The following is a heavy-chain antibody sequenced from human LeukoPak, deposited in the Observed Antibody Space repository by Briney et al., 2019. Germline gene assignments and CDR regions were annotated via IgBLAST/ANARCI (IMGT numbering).Heavy chain of an antibody. J-gene: IGHJ6*03. CDR2: MNPNSGNK. D-gene: IGHD6-19*01. CDR1: GYSFTNFD. CDR3: ARGPQWRGDYYYMDV. Sequence: ASVKVSCKASGYSFTNFDLNWVRQATGQGLEWMGWMNPNSGNKGYAQKFQGRVTMTMNTSITTAYMELSSLRSEDTAVYYCARGPQWRGDYYYMDVWGRGTTVTVSS. V-gene: IGHV1-8*01.